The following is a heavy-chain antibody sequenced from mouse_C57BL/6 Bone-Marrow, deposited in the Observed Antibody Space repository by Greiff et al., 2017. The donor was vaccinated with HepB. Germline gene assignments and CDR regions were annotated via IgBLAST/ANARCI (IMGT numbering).Heavy chain of an antibody. V-gene: IGHV1-82*01. D-gene: IGHD1-1*01. CDR3: ARRRYYGSSYPFYAMDY. CDR2: ISPGDGDT. CDR1: GYAFSSSW. Sequence: QVQLQQSGPELVKPGASVKISCKASGYAFSSSWMNWVKQRPGKGLEWIGRISPGDGDTNYNGKFKGKATLTASKSSSTAYMQLRRLTSEDSAVYFCARRRYYGSSYPFYAMDYWGQGTSVTVSS. J-gene: IGHJ4*01.